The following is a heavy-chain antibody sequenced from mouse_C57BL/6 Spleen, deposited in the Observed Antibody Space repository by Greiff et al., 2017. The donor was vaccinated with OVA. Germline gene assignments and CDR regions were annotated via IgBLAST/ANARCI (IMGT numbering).Heavy chain of an antibody. CDR3: VRQGGSSGYPFAY. CDR2: IRSKSNNYAT. V-gene: IGHV10-1*01. D-gene: IGHD3-2*02. J-gene: IGHJ3*01. Sequence: EVKLVESGGGLVQPKGSLKLSCAASGFSFNTYAMNWVRQAPGKGLEWVARIRSKSNNYATYYADSVKDRFTISRDDSESMLYLQMNNLKTEDTAMYYCVRQGGSSGYPFAYWGQGTLVTVSA. CDR1: GFSFNTYA.